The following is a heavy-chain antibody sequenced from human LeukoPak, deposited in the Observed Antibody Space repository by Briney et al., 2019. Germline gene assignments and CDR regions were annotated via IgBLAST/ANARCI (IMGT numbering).Heavy chain of an antibody. CDR3: AELGITMIGGV. CDR1: GFIFSDYY. J-gene: IGHJ6*04. Sequence: GGSLRLPCAASGFIFSDYYMGWIRQAPGKGLEWVSYITNNGRKIYYADSMKGRFTISRDNAKNSLYLQMNSLRAEDTALYYCAELGITMIGGVWGKGTTVTISS. CDR2: ITNNGRKI. V-gene: IGHV3-11*04. D-gene: IGHD3-10*02.